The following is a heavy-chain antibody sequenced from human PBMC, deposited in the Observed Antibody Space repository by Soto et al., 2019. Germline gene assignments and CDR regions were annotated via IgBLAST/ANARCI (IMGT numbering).Heavy chain of an antibody. V-gene: IGHV4-38-2*01. D-gene: IGHD3-9*01. Sequence: SETLSLTCGVSGYSISGGYYWGWNRQPPGKGLEWIGSIYHSGSTYYNPSLKSRATISVDTSKHQFSLKLSSVTAADAAVYDGAICGRYFDWVGSPYYFDCWGQGTLINV. CDR3: AICGRYFDWVGSPYYFDC. CDR2: IYHSGST. J-gene: IGHJ4*02. CDR1: GYSISGGYY.